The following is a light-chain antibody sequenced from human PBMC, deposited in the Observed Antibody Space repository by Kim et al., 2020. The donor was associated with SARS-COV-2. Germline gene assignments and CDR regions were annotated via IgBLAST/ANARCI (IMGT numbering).Light chain of an antibody. Sequence: SSELTQDPGVSVALGQTVRITCQGDSLRKYYASWYQQKPGQAPILVICCKNKRPSGIPDRFSGSTSGDTATLTITGAQAEDEADYHCNSRDNRGNYGMFG. J-gene: IGLJ3*02. V-gene: IGLV3-19*01. CDR2: CKN. CDR1: SLRKYY. CDR3: NSRDNRGNYGM.